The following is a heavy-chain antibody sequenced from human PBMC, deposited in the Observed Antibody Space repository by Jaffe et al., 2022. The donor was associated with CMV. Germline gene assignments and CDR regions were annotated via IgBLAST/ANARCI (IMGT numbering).Heavy chain of an antibody. CDR1: GFTFAGFA. J-gene: IGHJ4*02. V-gene: IGHV3-23*04. CDR3: AKGGHDDWYYFAS. Sequence: EVKMVESGGGSVQPGESLRLSCEGSGFTFAGFAMAWVRRTPGKGLEWVAAITGSGSHTYYADSVKGRFTISRDNFRNTLSLQMNSLRVEDTAVYYCAKGGHDDWYYFASWGQETRVTVSS. D-gene: IGHD3-9*01. CDR2: ITGSGSHT.